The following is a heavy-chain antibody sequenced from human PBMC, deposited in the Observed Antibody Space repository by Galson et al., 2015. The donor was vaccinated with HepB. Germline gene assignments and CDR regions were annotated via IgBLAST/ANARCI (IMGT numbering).Heavy chain of an antibody. CDR2: ISSSSSYT. Sequence: SLRLSCAASGFTFSDYYMSWIRQAPGKGLEWVSYISSSSSYTNYADSVKGRFTISRDNAKNSLYLQMNSLRAEDTAVYYCARDLGSSWGYYYYGMDVWGQGTTATVSS. D-gene: IGHD6-13*01. V-gene: IGHV3-11*06. CDR1: GFTFSDYY. CDR3: ARDLGSSWGYYYYGMDV. J-gene: IGHJ6*02.